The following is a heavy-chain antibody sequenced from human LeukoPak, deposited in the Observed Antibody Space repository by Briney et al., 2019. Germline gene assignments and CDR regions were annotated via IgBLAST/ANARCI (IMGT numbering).Heavy chain of an antibody. CDR3: ARANHYGLFDY. J-gene: IGHJ4*02. Sequence: SVKVSCKASGGTFSSYAISWVRQAPGQGLEWTGRIIPILGIANYAQKFQGRVTITADKSTSTAYMELSSLRSEDTAVYYCARANHYGLFDYWGQGTLVTVSS. CDR1: GGTFSSYA. CDR2: IIPILGIA. V-gene: IGHV1-69*04. D-gene: IGHD4-17*01.